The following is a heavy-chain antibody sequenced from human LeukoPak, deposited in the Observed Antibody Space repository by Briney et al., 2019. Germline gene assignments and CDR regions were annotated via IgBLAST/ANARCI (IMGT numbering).Heavy chain of an antibody. CDR3: ARVKYYYDSSGYPMGDYFDY. Sequence: SETLSLTCTVSGVSISSYYWSWIRQPPGKGLEWIGYIYYSGSTNYNPSLKSRVTISVDTSKNQFSLKLSSVTAADTAVYYCARVKYYYDSSGYPMGDYFDYWGQGTLVTVSS. CDR1: GVSISSYY. V-gene: IGHV4-59*08. D-gene: IGHD3-22*01. J-gene: IGHJ4*02. CDR2: IYYSGST.